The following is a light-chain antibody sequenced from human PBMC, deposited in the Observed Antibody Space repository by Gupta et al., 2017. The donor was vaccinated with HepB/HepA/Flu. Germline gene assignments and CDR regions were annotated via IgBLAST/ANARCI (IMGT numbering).Light chain of an antibody. Sequence: DVVMTQSPLSLPVTLGQPASISCRSSQSLVDSDGNTYLNWFQQRPGQSPRRLIYQVSNRDSGVPARISGSGSGTDFTLKISRGEAEDVGVYYCVQGTHWPPYTFGPGTKVDI. CDR1: QSLVDSDGNTY. J-gene: IGKJ3*01. CDR2: QVS. CDR3: VQGTHWPPYT. V-gene: IGKV2-30*01.